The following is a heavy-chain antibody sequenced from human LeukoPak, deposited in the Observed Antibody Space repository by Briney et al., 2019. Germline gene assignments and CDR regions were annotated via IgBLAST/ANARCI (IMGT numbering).Heavy chain of an antibody. CDR3: AKGLAPTTVGAFDI. D-gene: IGHD1-1*01. CDR1: GFTFSSYA. CDR2: ISWNSGSI. V-gene: IGHV3-9*01. J-gene: IGHJ3*02. Sequence: GGSLRLSCAASGFTFSSYAMHWVRQAPGKGLEWVSGISWNSGSIGYADSVKGRFTISSDNAKNSLYLQMNSLRAEDTALYYCAKGLAPTTVGAFDIWGQGTMVTVSS.